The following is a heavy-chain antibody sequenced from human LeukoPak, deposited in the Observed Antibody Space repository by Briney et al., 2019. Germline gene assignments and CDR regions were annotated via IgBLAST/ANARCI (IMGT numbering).Heavy chain of an antibody. V-gene: IGHV3-30-3*01. J-gene: IGHJ4*02. CDR3: ARGTRGVVADV. D-gene: IGHD2-2*01. Sequence: GGSLRLSCAASGFTFSSYAMHWVRQAPGKGLEWVAVVSHAGSNKDFADSVQGRLTISRDNSKNTLYLQMNSLRADDTAVYYCARGTRGVVADVWGQGTLVTVSS. CDR1: GFTFSSYA. CDR2: VSHAGSNK.